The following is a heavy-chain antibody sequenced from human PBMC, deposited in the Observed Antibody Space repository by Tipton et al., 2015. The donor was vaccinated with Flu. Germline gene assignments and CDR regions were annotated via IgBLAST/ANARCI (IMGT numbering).Heavy chain of an antibody. J-gene: IGHJ4*02. D-gene: IGHD3-10*02. V-gene: IGHV4-39*01. CDR1: GGSISSSSYN. CDR3: ARLSYYDVDLKNFYFED. Sequence: TLSLTCTDSGGSISSSSYNWGWIRQPPGKGLDWIGSIYYSGRIYYNPSLKSRVTISVDTSKNQFSLKLNSVTAADTAVYYCARLSYYDVDLKNFYFEDWGQGTLVTVSS. CDR2: IYYSGRI.